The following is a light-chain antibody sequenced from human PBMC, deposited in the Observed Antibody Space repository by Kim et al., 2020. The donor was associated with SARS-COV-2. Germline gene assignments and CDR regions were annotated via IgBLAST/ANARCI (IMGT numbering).Light chain of an antibody. CDR3: QSFAGSAWV. CDR1: SGFIASDY. Sequence: GRTVTISCTRTSGFIASDYVQWYQQRPGSAPTTVIYEDNLRPSGVPARFSGSIDSSSNTASLTISGLETEDEADYYCQSFAGSAWVFGGGTQLTVL. V-gene: IGLV6-57*03. CDR2: EDN. J-gene: IGLJ3*02.